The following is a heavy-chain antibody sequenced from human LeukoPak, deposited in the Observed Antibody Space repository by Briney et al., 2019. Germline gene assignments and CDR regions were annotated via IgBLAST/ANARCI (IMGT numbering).Heavy chain of an antibody. V-gene: IGHV4-34*01. J-gene: IGHJ5*02. CDR3: ARAKLKNNWFDP. D-gene: IGHD5-24*01. Sequence: SETLSLTCAVYGGSFSGYYWSWVRQHPGKGLEWIGEINHSGSTNYNPSLKSRVTISVDTSKNQFSLKLSSVTAADTAVYYCARAKLKNNWFDPWGQGTLVTVSS. CDR2: INHSGST. CDR1: GGSFSGYY.